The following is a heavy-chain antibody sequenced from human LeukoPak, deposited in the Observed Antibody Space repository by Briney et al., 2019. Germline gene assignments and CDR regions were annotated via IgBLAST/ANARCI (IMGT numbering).Heavy chain of an antibody. D-gene: IGHD3-16*02. CDR1: GYTFTSYA. V-gene: IGHV7-4-1*02. CDR3: AREARESYRGPASMDV. J-gene: IGHJ6*02. Sequence: GASVKVSCKASGYTFTSYAMHWVRQAPGQRLEWMGWINTNTGNPTYAQGFTGRFVFSLDTSVSTAYLQISSLRAEDTAVYYCAREARESYRGPASMDVWGQGTTVTVSS. CDR2: INTNTGNP.